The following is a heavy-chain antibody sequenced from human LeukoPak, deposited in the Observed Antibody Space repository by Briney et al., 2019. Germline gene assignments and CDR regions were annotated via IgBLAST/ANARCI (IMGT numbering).Heavy chain of an antibody. J-gene: IGHJ4*02. CDR3: AKAADYYYGSGSYSDY. Sequence: GGSLRLSCAASGFIFSSYAMSWVRQAPGKGLEWVSGISGSGGSTYYADSVKGRFTISRDNSKNTLYLQMNSLRAEDTAVYYCAKAADYYYGSGSYSDYWGQGTLVTVSS. V-gene: IGHV3-23*01. CDR2: ISGSGGST. D-gene: IGHD3-10*01. CDR1: GFIFSSYA.